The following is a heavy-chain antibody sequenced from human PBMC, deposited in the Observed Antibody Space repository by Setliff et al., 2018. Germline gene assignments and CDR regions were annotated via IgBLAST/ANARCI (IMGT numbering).Heavy chain of an antibody. CDR3: ARDLLYSGSYFGYYYGMDV. CDR2: INPNSGGT. D-gene: IGHD1-26*01. V-gene: IGHV1-2*04. J-gene: IGHJ6*02. CDR1: GYTFTGYY. Sequence: GASVKVSCKASGYTFTGYYMHWVRQAPGQGLEWMGWINPNSGGTNYAQKFQGWVTMTRDTSISTAYMELSRLRSEDTAVYYCARDLLYSGSYFGYYYGMDVWGQGTTVTVSS.